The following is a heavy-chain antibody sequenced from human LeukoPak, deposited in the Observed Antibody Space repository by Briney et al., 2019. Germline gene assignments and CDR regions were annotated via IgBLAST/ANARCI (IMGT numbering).Heavy chain of an antibody. D-gene: IGHD3-22*01. Sequence: SETLSLTCTVSGGSISSYYWSWIRQPPGEGLEWIGYIYYSGSTNYNPSLKSRVTISVDTSKNQFSLKLSSVTAADTAVYYCARADYDSSGYDAFDIWGQGTMVTVSS. CDR1: GGSISSYY. CDR3: ARADYDSSGYDAFDI. V-gene: IGHV4-59*01. J-gene: IGHJ3*02. CDR2: IYYSGST.